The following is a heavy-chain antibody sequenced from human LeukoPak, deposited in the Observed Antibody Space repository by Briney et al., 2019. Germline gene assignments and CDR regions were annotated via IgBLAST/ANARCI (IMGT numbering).Heavy chain of an antibody. V-gene: IGHV3-7*04. CDR1: GFAFSTYW. CDR2: IKEDGSEK. D-gene: IGHD5-18*01. J-gene: IGHJ4*02. CDR3: ARGYTCGY. Sequence: GGSLRLSCSASGFAFSTYWMSWVRQAPGKGLEWVANIKEDGSEKNYADSVKGRFTISRDNAKNSLYLQMNSLRAEDTAVYYCARGYTCGYWGQGTLVIVSS.